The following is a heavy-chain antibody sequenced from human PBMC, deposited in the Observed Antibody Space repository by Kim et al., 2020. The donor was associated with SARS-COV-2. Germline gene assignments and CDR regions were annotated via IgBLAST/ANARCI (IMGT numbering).Heavy chain of an antibody. D-gene: IGHD3-10*01. J-gene: IGHJ4*02. Sequence: GGSLRLSCTASEVTVINNYMSWVRQAPGKGLEWVSVIHTDGGTKYADAVRGRFTISRDSTKTTLYLQMNSLRVDDTAVYYCARADFYGSGSPSGLFDFWGQGALVIVSS. V-gene: IGHV3-66*01. CDR3: ARADFYGSGSPSGLFDF. CDR1: EVTVINNY. CDR2: IHTDGGT.